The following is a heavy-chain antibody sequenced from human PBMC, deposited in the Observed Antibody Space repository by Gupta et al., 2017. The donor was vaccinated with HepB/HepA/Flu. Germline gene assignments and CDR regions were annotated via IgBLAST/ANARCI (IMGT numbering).Heavy chain of an antibody. D-gene: IGHD3-16*01. CDR2: IKKDGNEK. CDR3: GRKAIGKSLDRWGAFDV. Sequence: EVQLVESGGGLVQPGGSLRLSCAASGFTFRNYWMSWVRQAPGKGLEWVANIKKDGNEKYFLDSVKGRFTISRDNAKNSLYLQMNRLRAEDTAVYYCGRKAIGKSLDRWGAFDVWGQGTMVTVSS. V-gene: IGHV3-7*01. J-gene: IGHJ3*01. CDR1: GFTFRNYW.